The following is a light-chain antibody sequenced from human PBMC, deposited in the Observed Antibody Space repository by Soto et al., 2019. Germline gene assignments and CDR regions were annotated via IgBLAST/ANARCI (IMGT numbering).Light chain of an antibody. CDR3: QQYGSSRT. V-gene: IGKV3-20*01. CDR1: QSVSSSY. Sequence: EIVLTQSPGTLSLSPGERATLSCRASQSVSSSYLAWYQQKPGQAPRLLIYGASSRATGIPDRFSGRGSGTDFTLTIGRLEPEDFAVYYCQQYGSSRTFGQGTKVEIK. CDR2: GAS. J-gene: IGKJ1*01.